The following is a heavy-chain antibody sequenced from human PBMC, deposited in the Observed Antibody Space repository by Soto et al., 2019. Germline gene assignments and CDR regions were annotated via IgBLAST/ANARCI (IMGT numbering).Heavy chain of an antibody. V-gene: IGHV2-5*01. D-gene: IGHD6-6*01. CDR2: IYWNDDE. CDR3: APSRRSSGDAFDF. CDR1: GFSLPTSVVG. J-gene: IGHJ3*01. Sequence: SGHPLVNPTQTLTLTCTFSGFSLPTSVVGVGLIRQPPGKALEWLALIYWNDDERYSPSLRSRLTITKDTSKNQVVLTMTNMEAVDTATYYCAPSRRSSGDAFDFWGQGKMVNVSS.